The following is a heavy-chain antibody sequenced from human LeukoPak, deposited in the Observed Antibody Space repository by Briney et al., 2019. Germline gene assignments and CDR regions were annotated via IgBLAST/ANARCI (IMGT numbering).Heavy chain of an antibody. V-gene: IGHV4-39*01. CDR2: IYYSGST. CDR1: AGSISSSSYY. D-gene: IGHD3-3*01. J-gene: IGHJ5*02. CDR3: ARVLRFLELSESWFDP. Sequence: PSETPSLICTVSAGSISSSSYYWCWIRQPPGKRLEWFGGIYYSGSTYYKPSLKSRVTISVDTSKNQLSLKLSTVTAADTAVYYCARVLRFLELSESWFDPWGQGTLVTVSS.